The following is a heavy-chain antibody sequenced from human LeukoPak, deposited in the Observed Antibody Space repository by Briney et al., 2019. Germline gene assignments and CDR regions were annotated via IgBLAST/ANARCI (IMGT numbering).Heavy chain of an antibody. CDR2: IATSASEI. CDR1: GFTFSNYN. Sequence: GGSLRLSCAASGFTFSNYNMNWVRQAPGKGLEWISYIATSASEIYYADSVQGRFTVSRDNSKNTLYLQMNNLRAEDTAVYYCATTRVCGGVLLRPSCLYFEDWGQGALVTVSS. CDR3: ATTRVCGGVLLRPSCLYFED. V-gene: IGHV3-21*05. D-gene: IGHD3-10*01. J-gene: IGHJ4*02.